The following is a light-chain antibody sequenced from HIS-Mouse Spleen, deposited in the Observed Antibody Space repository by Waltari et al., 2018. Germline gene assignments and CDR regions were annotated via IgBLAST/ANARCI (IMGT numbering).Light chain of an antibody. CDR3: QQYYSTPYT. CDR2: WAS. CDR1: QSVLYSSNNKNY. V-gene: IGKV4-1*01. J-gene: IGKJ2*01. Sequence: DIVMTQSPDSLAVSLGERATINCKSSQSVLYSSNNKNYLAWYQQKPGQHPKRLIYWASTRESWVPDRFSGSGSGTDFTLTISSLQAEDVAVYYCQQYYSTPYTFGQGTKLEIK.